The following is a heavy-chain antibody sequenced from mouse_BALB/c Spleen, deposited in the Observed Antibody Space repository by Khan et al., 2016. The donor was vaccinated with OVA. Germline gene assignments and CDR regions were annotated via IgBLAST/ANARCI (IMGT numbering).Heavy chain of an antibody. CDR3: ARDYWFAY. CDR1: GFTFSNYA. CDR2: ISSGDST. V-gene: IGHV5-6-5*01. J-gene: IGHJ3*01. Sequence: EVELVESGGGLVRPGGSLKLSCAASGFTFSNYAMSWVRQSPEKRLEWVASISSGDSTYYLDSVKGRFTISRDNARNILYLQMSSLSSEDTAMYYCARDYWFAYWGQGTLVTVSA.